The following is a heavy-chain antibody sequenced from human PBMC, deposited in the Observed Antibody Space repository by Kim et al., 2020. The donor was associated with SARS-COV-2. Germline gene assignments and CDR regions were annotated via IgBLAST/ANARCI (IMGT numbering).Heavy chain of an antibody. CDR2: IWYDGSNK. D-gene: IGHD3-22*01. J-gene: IGHJ4*02. CDR3: ARDSYYYDSSGLVY. V-gene: IGHV3-33*01. CDR1: GFTFSSYG. Sequence: GGSLRLSCAASGFTFSSYGMHWVRQAPGKGLEWVAVIWYDGSNKYYADSVKGRFTISRDNSKNTLYLQMNSLRAEDTAVYYCARDSYYYDSSGLVYWGQGTLVTVSS.